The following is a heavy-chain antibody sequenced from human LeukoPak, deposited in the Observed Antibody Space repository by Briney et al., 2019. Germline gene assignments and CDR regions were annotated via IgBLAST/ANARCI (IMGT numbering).Heavy chain of an antibody. Sequence: PGGSLRLSCAASGFTFSSYSMNWVRQAPGKGLEWVSSISSSSSSYIYYADSVKGRFTISRDNAKNSLYLQMNSLRAEDTAVYYCARGVRFRGGHRYASPDFDYWGQGTLVTVSS. CDR3: ARGVRFRGGHRYASPDFDY. CDR2: ISSSSSSYI. CDR1: GFTFSSYS. J-gene: IGHJ4*02. V-gene: IGHV3-21*01. D-gene: IGHD3-16*02.